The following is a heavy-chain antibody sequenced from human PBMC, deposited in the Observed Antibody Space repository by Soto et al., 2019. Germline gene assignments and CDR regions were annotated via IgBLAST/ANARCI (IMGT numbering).Heavy chain of an antibody. D-gene: IGHD4-4*01. CDR1: GGTFSSYA. V-gene: IGHV1-69*01. J-gene: IGHJ6*02. CDR2: IIPIFGTA. CDR3: ANLTVTTAHYYGMDV. Sequence: QVQLVQSGAEVKKPGSSVKVSCKASGGTFSSYAISWVRQAPGQGLEWMGGIIPIFGTANYAHKFQCRVTISADESTSTAYMELSSLRSEDTAVYYCANLTVTTAHYYGMDVWGQGTTVTVSS.